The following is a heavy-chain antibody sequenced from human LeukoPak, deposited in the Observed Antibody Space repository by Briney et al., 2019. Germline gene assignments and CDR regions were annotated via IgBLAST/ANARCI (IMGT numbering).Heavy chain of an antibody. CDR3: ARDRYCSSTSCSFDY. V-gene: IGHV3-66*02. J-gene: IGHJ4*02. CDR2: IYSGGST. D-gene: IGHD2-2*01. CDR1: GFTVSSNY. Sequence: GGSLRLSCVASGFTVSSNYMSWVRQAPGKGLEWVSVIYSGGSTYYADSVKGRFTISRDNSKNTLYLQMNSLRAEDTAVYYCARDRYCSSTSCSFDYWGQGTLVTVSS.